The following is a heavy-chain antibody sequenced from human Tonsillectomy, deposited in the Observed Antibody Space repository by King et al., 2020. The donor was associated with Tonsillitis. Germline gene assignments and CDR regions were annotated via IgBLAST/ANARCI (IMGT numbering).Heavy chain of an antibody. CDR2: IYNSGNT. CDR1: GASINSGGYY. V-gene: IGHV4-31*03. Sequence: QLQESGPGLVKTSQTLSLTCTVSGASINSGGYYWTWIRQHPGKGLEWIGYIYNSGNTYYNPSLKSRLTISSDTSKNQFSLNLTSVTAADTAVYYCARVGMVVVEGIDYWGQGTLDIVSS. CDR3: ARVGMVVVEGIDY. J-gene: IGHJ4*02. D-gene: IGHD3-3*01.